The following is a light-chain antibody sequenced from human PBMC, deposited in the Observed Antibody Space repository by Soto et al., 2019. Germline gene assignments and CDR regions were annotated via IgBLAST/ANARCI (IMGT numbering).Light chain of an antibody. CDR3: SSYAGSNNLRV. J-gene: IGLJ1*01. CDR2: EVC. V-gene: IGLV2-8*01. Sequence: QSALTQPPSASGTPGQSVTISCTGTSSDGGGYNYVSWYQQHPGKAPKLMIYEVCKRPSGVPDRFSGSKSGNTASLTVSGLQAEDEADYYCSSYAGSNNLRVFGTGTKVTVL. CDR1: SSDGGGYNY.